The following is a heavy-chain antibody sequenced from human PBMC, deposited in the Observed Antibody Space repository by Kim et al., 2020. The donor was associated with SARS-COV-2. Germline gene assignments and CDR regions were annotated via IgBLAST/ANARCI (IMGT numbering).Heavy chain of an antibody. Sequence: GGSLRLSCAASGFTFDDYAMHWVRQAPGKGLEWVSLISGDGGSTYYADSVKGRFTISRDNSKNSLYLQMNSLRTEDTALYYCAKDMSWELPYYYYGMDVWGQGTTVTVSS. J-gene: IGHJ6*02. D-gene: IGHD1-26*01. CDR1: GFTFDDYA. CDR2: ISGDGGST. V-gene: IGHV3-43*02. CDR3: AKDMSWELPYYYYGMDV.